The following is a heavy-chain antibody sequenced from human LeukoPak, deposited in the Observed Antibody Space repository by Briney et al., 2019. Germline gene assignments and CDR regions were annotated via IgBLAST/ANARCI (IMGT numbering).Heavy chain of an antibody. CDR2: LSGSGGST. Sequence: GRSLRLSCAASGFPFTIYAMSWVRQAPGKGLERVSTLSGSGGSTYYADSVKGRFTISRDNSKNTLYLQMNSLRAEDTAIYYCAKNGYSSGPRDAFDIWGQGTMVTVSS. CDR3: AKNGYSSGPRDAFDI. CDR1: GFPFTIYA. V-gene: IGHV3-23*01. J-gene: IGHJ3*02. D-gene: IGHD5-18*01.